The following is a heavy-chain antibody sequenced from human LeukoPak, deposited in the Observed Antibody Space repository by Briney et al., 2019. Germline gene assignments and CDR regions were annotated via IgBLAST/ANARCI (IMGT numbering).Heavy chain of an antibody. D-gene: IGHD3-22*01. CDR3: APDYYDSSGYYDPFDY. V-gene: IGHV3-23*01. J-gene: IGHJ4*02. CDR1: GFTFSSYA. Sequence: GGSLRLSCAASGFTFSSYAMSWVRQAPGKGPEWVSAISGSGGSTYYADSVKGRFTISRDNSKNTLYLQMNSLRAEDTAVYYCAPDYYDSSGYYDPFDYWGQGTLVTVSS. CDR2: ISGSGGST.